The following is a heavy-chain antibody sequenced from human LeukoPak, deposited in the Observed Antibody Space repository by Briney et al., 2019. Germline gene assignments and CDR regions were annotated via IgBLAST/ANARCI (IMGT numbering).Heavy chain of an antibody. CDR1: GFAFSSYA. CDR3: ARVWVRGYSYGPVDY. CDR2: ISNNGGST. J-gene: IGHJ4*02. D-gene: IGHD5-18*01. V-gene: IGHV3-64*01. Sequence: GGSLRLSCAASGFAFSSYAMNWVRQAPGKGLEYVSTISNNGGSTYYANSVKDRFTISRDNSKNTLYLQMGSLRAEDMAVYYCARVWVRGYSYGPVDYWGQGTPVTVSS.